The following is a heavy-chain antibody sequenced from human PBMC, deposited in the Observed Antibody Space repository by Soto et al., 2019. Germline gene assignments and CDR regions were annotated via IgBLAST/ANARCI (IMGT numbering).Heavy chain of an antibody. CDR1: GFTFSNAW. V-gene: IGHV3-15*01. CDR3: TTGIAASIFDY. D-gene: IGHD6-13*01. CDR2: IKSKTDGGTT. Sequence: GGSLRLSCAASGFTFSNAWMSWVRQAPGKGLEWVDRIKSKTDGGTTDYAAPVKGRFTISRDDSKNTLYLQMNSLKTEDTAVYYCTTGIAASIFDYWGQGTLVTVSS. J-gene: IGHJ4*02.